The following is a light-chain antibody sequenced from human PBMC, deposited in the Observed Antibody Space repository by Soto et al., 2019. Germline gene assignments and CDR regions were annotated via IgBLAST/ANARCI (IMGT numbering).Light chain of an antibody. J-gene: IGLJ3*02. CDR2: DVS. V-gene: IGLV2-14*02. CDR3: SSYTNTSTLV. CDR1: SSDVGAYNL. Sequence: QSVLTQPASVSGSPGQSITISCTGTSSDVGAYNLVSRYQQHPGRAPKLFIFDVSDRPSGVSNRFSGSKSGNTASLTISGLQAEDEAFYYCSSYTNTSTLVFGGGTKLTVL.